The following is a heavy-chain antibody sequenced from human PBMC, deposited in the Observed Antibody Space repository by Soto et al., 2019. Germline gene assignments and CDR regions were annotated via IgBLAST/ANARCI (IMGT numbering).Heavy chain of an antibody. CDR2: ISGSGGST. CDR3: AKDGSPDYGDFDAFDI. V-gene: IGHV3-23*01. CDR1: GFTFSSYA. Sequence: PGGSLRLSCAASGFTFSSYAMSWVRQAPGKGLEWVSAISGSGGSTYYADSVKGRFTISRDNSKNTLYLQMNSLRAEDTAVYYCAKDGSPDYGDFDAFDIWGQGTMVTVS. D-gene: IGHD4-17*01. J-gene: IGHJ3*02.